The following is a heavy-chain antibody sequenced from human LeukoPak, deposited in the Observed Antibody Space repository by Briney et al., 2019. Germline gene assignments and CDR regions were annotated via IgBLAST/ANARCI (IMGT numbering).Heavy chain of an antibody. CDR2: IYYSGST. CDR3: ARLRNYYDTSGYYAFDI. D-gene: IGHD3-22*01. V-gene: IGHV4-59*08. Sequence: SETLSLTCTVPGGSISSYYWSWIRQPPGKGLEWIGYIYYSGSTNYNPSLETRVTISVDTSQNQFSLKLKSVTAADTAVYYCARLRNYYDTSGYYAFDIWGQGTMVTVSS. CDR1: GGSISSYY. J-gene: IGHJ3*02.